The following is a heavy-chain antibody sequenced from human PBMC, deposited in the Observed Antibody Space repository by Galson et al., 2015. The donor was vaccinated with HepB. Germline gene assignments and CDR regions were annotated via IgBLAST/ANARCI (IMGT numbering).Heavy chain of an antibody. J-gene: IGHJ4*02. CDR3: AKDYYDSSGYYYLTQYYFDY. D-gene: IGHD3-22*01. Sequence: CAASGFTFSSYGMHWVRQAPGKGLEWVAVISYDGSNKYYADSVKGRFTISRDNSKNTLYLQMNSLRAEDTAVYYCAKDYYDSSGYYYLTQYYFDYWGQGTLVTVSS. CDR2: ISYDGSNK. V-gene: IGHV3-30*18. CDR1: GFTFSSYG.